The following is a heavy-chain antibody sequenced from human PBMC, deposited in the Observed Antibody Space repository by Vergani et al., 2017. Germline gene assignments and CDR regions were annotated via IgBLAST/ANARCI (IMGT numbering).Heavy chain of an antibody. V-gene: IGHV3-33*01. J-gene: IGHJ5*02. Sequence: QVQLVESGGGVVQPGRSLRLSCAASGFTFSSYGMHWVRQAPGKGLEWVAVIWYDGSNKYYADSVKGRFTISRDNSKNTLYLQMNSLRAEDTAVYYCASHNYCDYGNWFDPWGQGTLVTVSS. CDR2: IWYDGSNK. D-gene: IGHD4-17*01. CDR3: ASHNYCDYGNWFDP. CDR1: GFTFSSYG.